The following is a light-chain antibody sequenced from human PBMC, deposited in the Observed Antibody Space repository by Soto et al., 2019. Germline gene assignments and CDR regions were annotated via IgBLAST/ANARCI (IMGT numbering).Light chain of an antibody. Sequence: PSSARGTPWRGDPISCSRSSSNIGSNTVNWYQQLPGTAPKLLIYSNNQRPSEVPDRFSGSKSGTSASLAISGLQSEDEAHYYCASYAGGNKVFGTGTKVTVL. V-gene: IGLV1-44*01. CDR1: SSNIGSNT. CDR2: SNN. CDR3: ASYAGGNKV. J-gene: IGLJ1*01.